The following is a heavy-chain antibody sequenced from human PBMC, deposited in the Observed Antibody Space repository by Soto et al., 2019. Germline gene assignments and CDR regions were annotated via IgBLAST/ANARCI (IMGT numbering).Heavy chain of an antibody. CDR2: IIPIFGTA. V-gene: IGHV1-69*01. J-gene: IGHJ4*02. CDR1: GGTFSSYA. CDR3: ARVARRYSSSWYGGYFDY. Sequence: QVQRVQSGAEVKKPGSSVKVSCKASGGTFSSYAISWVRQAPGQGLEWMGGIIPIFGTANYAQKFQGRVTITADESTSTAYMELSSLRSEDTAVYDCARVARRYSSSWYGGYFDYWGQGTLVTVSS. D-gene: IGHD6-13*01.